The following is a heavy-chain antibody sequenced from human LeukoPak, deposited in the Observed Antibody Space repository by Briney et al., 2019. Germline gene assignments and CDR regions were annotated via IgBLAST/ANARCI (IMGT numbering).Heavy chain of an antibody. CDR3: ARAQYSSGWYTSRDPFDY. CDR2: IYYSGST. V-gene: IGHV4-31*03. Sequence: SETLSLTCTVSGGSISSGGYYWSWIRQHPGKGLEWTGYIYYSGSTYYNPSLKSRVTISVDTSKNQFSLKLSSVTAADTAVYYCARAQYSSGWYTSRDPFDYWGQGTLVTVSS. CDR1: GGSISSGGYY. J-gene: IGHJ4*02. D-gene: IGHD6-19*01.